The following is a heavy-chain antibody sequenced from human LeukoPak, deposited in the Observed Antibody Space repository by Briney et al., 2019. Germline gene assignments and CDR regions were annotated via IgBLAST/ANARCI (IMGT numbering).Heavy chain of an antibody. J-gene: IGHJ6*03. D-gene: IGHD6-19*01. CDR3: ATCLKPWLVRYYYYYYMDV. V-gene: IGHV4-34*01. CDR2: INHSGST. CDR1: GASFSGYY. Sequence: SETLSLTCAVYGASFSGYYWSWIRQPPGKGLEWIGGINHSGSTNYNPSLKSRVTISVDTSRNQFSLKLSSVTAADTAVYYCATCLKPWLVRYYYYYYMDVWGKGTTVTVSS.